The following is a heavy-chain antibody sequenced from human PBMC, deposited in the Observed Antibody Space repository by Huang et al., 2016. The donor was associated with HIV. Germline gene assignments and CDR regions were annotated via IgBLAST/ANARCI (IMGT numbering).Heavy chain of an antibody. J-gene: IGHJ4*02. V-gene: IGHV1-8*01. CDR1: GYSFASYD. CDR2: MTPHSATT. CDR3: VRGWYIAALPYFDY. D-gene: IGHD6-6*01. Sequence: QVQLVQSGAAVRKPGASVKVSCEVSGYSFASYDINWVRQTTGQGLEWMGWMTPHSATTGYAQKFQGRVTMTRNTSISTSYMELSSLRSEDTAKYFCVRGWYIAALPYFDYWGQGTLVTVSS.